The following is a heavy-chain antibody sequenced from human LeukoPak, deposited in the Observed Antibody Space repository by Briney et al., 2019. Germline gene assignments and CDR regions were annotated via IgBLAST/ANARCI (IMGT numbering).Heavy chain of an antibody. CDR3: ASRLPSPWGY. D-gene: IGHD3-16*01. J-gene: IGHJ4*02. CDR2: IYHSGST. CDR1: GFTVSSNY. Sequence: GSLRLSCAASGFTVSSNYMSWVRQAPGKGLEWIGEIYHSGSTNYNPSLKSRVTISVDKSKNQFSLKLSSVTAADTAVYYCASRLPSPWGYWGQGTLVTVSS. V-gene: IGHV4-4*02.